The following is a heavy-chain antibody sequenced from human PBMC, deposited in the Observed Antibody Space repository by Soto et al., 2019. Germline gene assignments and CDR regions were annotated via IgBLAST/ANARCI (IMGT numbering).Heavy chain of an antibody. CDR2: INHSGST. Sequence: SETMALTCAVYGGSFSGYDWSWIRQPPGKGLEWIGEINHSGSTNYNPSLKSRVTISVDTSKNQFSLKLSSVTAADTAVYYCARAPRRQLVGNWFDPWGQGTLVTVSS. CDR1: GGSFSGYD. D-gene: IGHD6-6*01. J-gene: IGHJ5*02. CDR3: ARAPRRQLVGNWFDP. V-gene: IGHV4-34*01.